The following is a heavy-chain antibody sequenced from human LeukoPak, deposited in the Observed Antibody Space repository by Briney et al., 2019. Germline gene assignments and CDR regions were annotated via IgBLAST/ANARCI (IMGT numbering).Heavy chain of an antibody. V-gene: IGHV1-69*01. Sequence: SVKVSCKASGGTFSSYAISWVRQAPGQGLEWMGGIIPIFGTANYAQKFQGRVTITADESTSTAYMELSSLRSEDTAVYYCARAEGGPGFFDHWGQGTLVTVSS. CDR3: ARAEGGPGFFDH. J-gene: IGHJ4*02. D-gene: IGHD2-15*01. CDR2: IIPIFGTA. CDR1: GGTFSSYA.